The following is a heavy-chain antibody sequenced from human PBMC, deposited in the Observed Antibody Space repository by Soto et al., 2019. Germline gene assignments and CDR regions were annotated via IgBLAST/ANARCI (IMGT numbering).Heavy chain of an antibody. Sequence: GRAQRLSGGATGFTYSSDCMRWRGQAPGEGLQWVARIKPDGSDKYYMDSVKVRFAIFRDNAKNSLYLQMNSLRAEDTALYYCARLLSNSARDYWGQGALVAVSS. V-gene: IGHV3-7*03. CDR3: ARLLSNSARDY. D-gene: IGHD2-8*01. J-gene: IGHJ4*02. CDR2: IKPDGSDK. CDR1: GFTYSSDC.